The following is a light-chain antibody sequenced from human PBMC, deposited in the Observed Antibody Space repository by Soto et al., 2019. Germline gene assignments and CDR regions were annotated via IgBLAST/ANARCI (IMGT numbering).Light chain of an antibody. CDR3: QQYDSWPT. Sequence: EVRMTQSPATLSVSPGERTTLSCRASQSVSGNLAWYQQKPGQAPRLLIYGASTRATGIPARFSGSGSGTEFTLTMSSLQSEDFAVYYCQQYDSWPTFGQGTKVEI. CDR1: QSVSGN. J-gene: IGKJ1*01. V-gene: IGKV3-15*01. CDR2: GAS.